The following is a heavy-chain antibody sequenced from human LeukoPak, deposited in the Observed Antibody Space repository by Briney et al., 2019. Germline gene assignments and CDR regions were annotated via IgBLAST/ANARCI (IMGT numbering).Heavy chain of an antibody. CDR2: IIPIFGTA. V-gene: IGHV1-69*13. D-gene: IGHD6-6*01. J-gene: IGHJ4*02. CDR1: GGTFSSYA. CDR3: ARGYSSSSFSYFDY. Sequence: GASVKVSCKASGGTFSSYAISWVRQAPGQGLEWMGGIIPIFGTANYAQKFQGRVTITADESTGTAYMELSSLRSEDTAVYYCARGYSSSSFSYFDYWGQGTLVTVSS.